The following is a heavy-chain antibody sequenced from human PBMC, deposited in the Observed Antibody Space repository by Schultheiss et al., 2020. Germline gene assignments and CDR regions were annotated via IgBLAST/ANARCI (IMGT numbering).Heavy chain of an antibody. CDR1: GFTFSSYG. Sequence: GGSLRLSCAASGFTFSSYGMHWVRQAPGKGLEWVAVISYDGSNKYYADSVKGRFTISRDNSKNTLYLQMNSLRVEDTGVYYCARPWGYWGQGTVVTVSS. CDR2: ISYDGSNK. D-gene: IGHD7-27*01. J-gene: IGHJ4*02. CDR3: ARPWGY. V-gene: IGHV3-30*03.